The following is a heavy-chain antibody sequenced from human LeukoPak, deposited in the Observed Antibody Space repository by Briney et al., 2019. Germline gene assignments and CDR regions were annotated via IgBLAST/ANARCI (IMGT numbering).Heavy chain of an antibody. V-gene: IGHV5-51*01. J-gene: IGHJ3*02. CDR2: IYPGDSDT. CDR1: GYSFTSYW. D-gene: IGHD5-24*01. Sequence: GESLNISCKGSGYSFTSYWIGWVRQMPGKGLEWMGIIYPGDSDTRYSPSFQGQVTISADKSISTAYLQWSSLKASDTAMYYCARRKMATIFSIDDAFDIWGQGTMVTVSS. CDR3: ARRKMATIFSIDDAFDI.